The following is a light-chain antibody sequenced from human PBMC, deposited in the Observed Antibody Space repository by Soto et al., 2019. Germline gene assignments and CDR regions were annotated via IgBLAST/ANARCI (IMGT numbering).Light chain of an antibody. J-gene: IGKJ3*01. Sequence: EIVMTQSPATLSVSPGEGATLSCRASQSVSSNLAWYQQKPGQAPRLLIYGASTRASGIPARFSGSGSGTEFTLTISSLQPEDSALYYCQHYNSWPTFGPGTKVDVK. CDR2: GAS. CDR3: QHYNSWPT. CDR1: QSVSSN. V-gene: IGKV3-15*01.